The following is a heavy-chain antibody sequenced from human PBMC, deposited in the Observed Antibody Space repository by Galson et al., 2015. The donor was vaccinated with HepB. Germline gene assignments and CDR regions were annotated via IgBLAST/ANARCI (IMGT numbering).Heavy chain of an antibody. D-gene: IGHD6-19*01. V-gene: IGHV1-18*04. Sequence: SVKVSCKASGYTFTSYGISWVRQAPGQGLEWMGWINAGNGNTKYSQKFQSRVTITRDTSASTAYMELSSLRSEDTAVYYCARDGGTWYSSGWYFDYWGQGTLVTVSS. J-gene: IGHJ4*02. CDR2: INAGNGNT. CDR3: ARDGGTWYSSGWYFDY. CDR1: GYTFTSYG.